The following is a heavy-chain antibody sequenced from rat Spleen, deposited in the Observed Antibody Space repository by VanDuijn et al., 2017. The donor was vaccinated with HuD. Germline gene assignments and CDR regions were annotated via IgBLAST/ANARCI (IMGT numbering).Heavy chain of an antibody. Sequence: QVQLKESGPGLVQPSQTLSLTCTVSGFSLTSNSVRWVRQPSGKGPEWMGRMWYDGDTAYNSALKSRLSISRDTSKSQAFLKMSSLQTEDTAIYFCTRDHYYDDYYHHNWFAYWGQGTLVTVSS. CDR2: MWYDGDT. V-gene: IGHV2-1*01. J-gene: IGHJ3*01. CDR3: TRDHYYDDYYHHNWFAY. CDR1: GFSLTSNS. D-gene: IGHD1-12*03.